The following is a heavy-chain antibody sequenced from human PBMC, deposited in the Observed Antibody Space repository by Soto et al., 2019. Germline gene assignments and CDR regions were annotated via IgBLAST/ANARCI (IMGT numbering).Heavy chain of an antibody. CDR1: GGSISSSNW. Sequence: QVQLQESGPGLVKPSGTLSLTCAVSGGSISSSNWWSWVRQPPGKGLEWIGEIYHSGSTNYNPSLEGRVTISVDKSKNQFSLKLSSVTAADTAVYYCASRQQWLENSGNFDYWGQGTLVTVSS. CDR3: ASRQQWLENSGNFDY. V-gene: IGHV4-4*02. D-gene: IGHD6-19*01. J-gene: IGHJ4*02. CDR2: IYHSGST.